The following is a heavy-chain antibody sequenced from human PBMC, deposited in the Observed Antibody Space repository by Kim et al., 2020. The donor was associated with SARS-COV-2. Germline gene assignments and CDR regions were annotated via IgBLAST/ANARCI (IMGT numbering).Heavy chain of an antibody. D-gene: IGHD2-2*01. CDR3: AKDLSRVPAWVGAFDI. Sequence: GGSLRLSCAASGFTFSSYAMSWVRQAPGKGLEWVSAISGSGGSTYYADSVKGRFTISRDNSKNTLYLQMNSLRAEDTAVYYCAKDLSRVPAWVGAFDILGQGTMVTVSS. J-gene: IGHJ3*02. V-gene: IGHV3-23*01. CDR2: ISGSGGST. CDR1: GFTFSSYA.